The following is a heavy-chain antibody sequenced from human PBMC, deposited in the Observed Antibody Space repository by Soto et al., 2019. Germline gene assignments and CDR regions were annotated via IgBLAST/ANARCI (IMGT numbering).Heavy chain of an antibody. CDR1: GGSISSGGYY. D-gene: IGHD3-22*01. V-gene: IGHV4-31*03. Sequence: SETLSLTCTVSGGSISSGGYYWSWIRQHPGKGLEWIGYIYYSGSTYYNPSLKSRVTISVDTSKNQFSLKLSSVTAADTAVYYCARDSRQSSGYYYDWFDPWGQGTLVTVSS. CDR3: ARDSRQSSGYYYDWFDP. CDR2: IYYSGST. J-gene: IGHJ5*02.